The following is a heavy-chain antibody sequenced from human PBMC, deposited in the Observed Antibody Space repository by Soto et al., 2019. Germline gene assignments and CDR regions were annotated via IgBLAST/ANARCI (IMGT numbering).Heavy chain of an antibody. V-gene: IGHV1-2*02. CDR1: GYTFTNYY. D-gene: IGHD6-13*01. CDR3: ARGSSWNSNWFDP. Sequence: QVQLVQSGAEVKRPGASEKVSCKTSGYTFTNYYVHWVRQAPGQGLECMGWINPNSGGTMFAQKFQGRVTMTRDTSISTVYMELSSLSSDDTAVYYCARGSSWNSNWFDPWGQGTLVTVSS. CDR2: INPNSGGT. J-gene: IGHJ5*02.